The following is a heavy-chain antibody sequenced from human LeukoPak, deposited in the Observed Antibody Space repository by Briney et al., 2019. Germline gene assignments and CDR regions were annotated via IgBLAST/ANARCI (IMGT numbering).Heavy chain of an antibody. CDR1: GFTFTNYN. CDR3: ARALWSGPVYYGMDV. V-gene: IGHV3-21*06. Sequence: GGSLKLSCAASGFTFTNYNFYVVRQAPRKGLEWVSSISSTSSYIYYADSVKGRFTISRDNAKNSLYLQMNSLRAEDTAVYYCARALWSGPVYYGMDVWGQGTTVTVSS. J-gene: IGHJ6*02. D-gene: IGHD3-10*01. CDR2: ISSTSSYI.